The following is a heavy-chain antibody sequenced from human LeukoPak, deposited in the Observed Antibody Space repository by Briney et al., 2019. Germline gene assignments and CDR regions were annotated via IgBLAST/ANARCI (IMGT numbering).Heavy chain of an antibody. CDR1: GGSFSGYY. V-gene: IGHV4-34*01. CDR2: INHSGST. Sequence: PSETLSLTCAVYGGSFSGYYWSWIRQPPGKGLEWIGEINHSGSTNYNPSLKSRVTISVDTSKNQFSLKLSSVTAADTAVYYCARNAWIQLWLRHIWADAFDIWGQGTMVTVSS. D-gene: IGHD5-18*01. CDR3: ARNAWIQLWLRHIWADAFDI. J-gene: IGHJ3*02.